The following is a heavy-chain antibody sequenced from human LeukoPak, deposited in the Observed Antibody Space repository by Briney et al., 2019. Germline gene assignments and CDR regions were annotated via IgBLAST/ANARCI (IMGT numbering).Heavy chain of an antibody. J-gene: IGHJ4*02. CDR3: ASVILPAAKAHFDY. Sequence: SETLSLTCAVYGGSFSGYYWSWIRQPPGKGLEWIGEINHSGSTNYNPSLKSRVTISVDTSKNQFSLKLSSVTAADTAVYYCASVILPAAKAHFDYWGQGTLVTVSS. CDR1: GGSFSGYY. CDR2: INHSGST. D-gene: IGHD3-3*01. V-gene: IGHV4-34*01.